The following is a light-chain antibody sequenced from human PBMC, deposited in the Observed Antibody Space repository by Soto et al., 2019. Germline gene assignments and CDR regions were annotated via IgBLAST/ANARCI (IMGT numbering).Light chain of an antibody. J-gene: IGKJ4*01. CDR3: QQYDSYPLT. CDR2: KTS. CDR1: QSVSSW. Sequence: DTQTTQTPSTLSASVGDRVTITCRASQSVSSWLAWYQQKPGKAPNLLIYKTSSLESGVPSRFSGSGSGTEFTLTVNSLQPDDFATYYCQQYDSYPLTFGGGTKVDIK. V-gene: IGKV1-5*03.